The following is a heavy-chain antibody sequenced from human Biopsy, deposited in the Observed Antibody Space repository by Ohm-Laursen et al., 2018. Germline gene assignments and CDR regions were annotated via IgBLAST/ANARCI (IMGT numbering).Heavy chain of an antibody. D-gene: IGHD2-21*02. CDR3: AKDLGQVTAAIGY. V-gene: IGHV3-9*01. J-gene: IGHJ4*02. CDR1: GFRFDDYA. CDR2: ITWNSGSI. Sequence: SLRLSCAASGFRFDDYAMHWVRQAPGKGLGWVSGITWNSGSIGYADSVKGRFSIFRDNAKHSLYLQMNSLRAEDTALYYCAKDLGQVTAAIGYWGQGTLVTVSS.